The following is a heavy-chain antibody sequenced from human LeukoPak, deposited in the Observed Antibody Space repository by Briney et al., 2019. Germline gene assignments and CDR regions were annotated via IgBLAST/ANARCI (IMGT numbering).Heavy chain of an antibody. Sequence: GGSLRLSCAASGFTFSSYGMHWVRHAPGKGLEGVAVIWYDGSNKYYADSVKGRFTIYRDNSKNTLYLLIHTLRSEDTAAYYFAKDRDTMSLRAYYLDYWGQGTLVTVSS. CDR1: GFTFSSYG. CDR2: IWYDGSNK. CDR3: AKDRDTMSLRAYYLDY. J-gene: IGHJ4*02. V-gene: IGHV3-33*06. D-gene: IGHD3-3*01.